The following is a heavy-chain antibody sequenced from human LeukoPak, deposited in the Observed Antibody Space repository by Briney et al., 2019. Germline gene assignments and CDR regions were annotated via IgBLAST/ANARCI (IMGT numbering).Heavy chain of an antibody. CDR1: GFTFSSYS. D-gene: IGHD4-17*01. CDR3: ARHYGDLEAFDI. CDR2: ISSSSSYI. V-gene: IGHV3-21*01. Sequence: GGSLRLSCAASGFTFSSYSMNWVRQAPGKGLEWVSSISSSSSYIYYADSVKGRFTISRDNAKNSLYLQMNSLRAEDTAVYYCARHYGDLEAFDIWGQGTMVTGSS. J-gene: IGHJ3*02.